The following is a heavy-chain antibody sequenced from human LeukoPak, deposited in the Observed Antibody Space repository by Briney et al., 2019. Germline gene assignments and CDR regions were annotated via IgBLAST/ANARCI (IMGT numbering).Heavy chain of an antibody. J-gene: IGHJ6*04. CDR2: ISSSGSTI. V-gene: IGHV3-48*03. D-gene: IGHD3-10*02. Sequence: GGSLRLSCASSGFTFSSYEMNWVRQARGKGLEWVSYISSSGSTIYYADSVKGRFTISRDNAKNSLYLQMNSLRAEDTAVYYCAELGITMIGGVWGKGTTVTISS. CDR1: GFTFSSYE. CDR3: AELGITMIGGV.